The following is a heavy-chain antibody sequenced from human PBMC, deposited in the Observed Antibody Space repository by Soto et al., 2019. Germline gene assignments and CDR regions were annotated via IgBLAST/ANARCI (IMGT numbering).Heavy chain of an antibody. CDR2: INPSGGST. CDR3: ARDHRLLWFGELLI. D-gene: IGHD3-10*01. CDR1: GYTFTNYY. V-gene: IGHV1-46*01. J-gene: IGHJ4*02. Sequence: QVQLVQSGAEVKKPGASVKVSCKASGYTFTNYYIHWVRQAPGQGLEWMGIINPSGGSTDYTQKFQDRVIMSRDTSTSTVYMELSSLRSEDTAVYYCARDHRLLWFGELLIWGQGTLVTVSS.